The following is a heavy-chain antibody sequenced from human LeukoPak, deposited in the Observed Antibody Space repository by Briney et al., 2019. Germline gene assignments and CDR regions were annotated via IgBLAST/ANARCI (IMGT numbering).Heavy chain of an antibody. CDR2: ISYDGSNK. J-gene: IGHJ4*02. D-gene: IGHD3-10*01. Sequence: GGSLRLSCAASGFTFSSYAMHWVRQAPGKGLEWVAVISYDGSNKYYADSVKGRFTISRDNSKNTLYLQMNSLRAEDTAVYYCAREGVLLWFGELLLAPYFDYWGQGTLVTVSS. CDR3: AREGVLLWFGELLLAPYFDY. V-gene: IGHV3-30*04. CDR1: GFTFSSYA.